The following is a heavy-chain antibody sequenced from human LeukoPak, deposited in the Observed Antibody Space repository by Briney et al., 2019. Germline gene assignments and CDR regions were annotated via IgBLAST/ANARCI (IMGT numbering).Heavy chain of an antibody. CDR3: AFSKYSRSDFDS. V-gene: IGHV2-5*02. J-gene: IGHJ4*02. CDR1: GFSLSTNDVG. D-gene: IGHD6-6*01. Sequence: SGPTLLKPTQTLTLTCTFSGFSLSTNDVGVGWIRQPPGEALEWLALIYWDDDKRYSPSRKSRLTITKDTSKNQVVLTMANMDPADTATYYCAFSKYSRSDFDSWGQGTLVTVSS. CDR2: IYWDDDK.